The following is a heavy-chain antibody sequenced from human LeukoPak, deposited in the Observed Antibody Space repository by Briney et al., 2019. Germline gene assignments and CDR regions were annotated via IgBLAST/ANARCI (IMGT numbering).Heavy chain of an antibody. CDR2: IYSRVT. J-gene: IGHJ6*03. CDR1: GGSISNYY. CDR3: ARGVTARGFYYYMDV. Sequence: PSETLSLTCTVSGGSISNYYLSWIRQPAGKGLEWIGRIYSRVTTYNPSLKSRVTMSADTSRNHVSLTLNSVTAADTAVYYCARGVTARGFYYYMDVWGKGTTVTISS. D-gene: IGHD2-21*02. V-gene: IGHV4-4*07.